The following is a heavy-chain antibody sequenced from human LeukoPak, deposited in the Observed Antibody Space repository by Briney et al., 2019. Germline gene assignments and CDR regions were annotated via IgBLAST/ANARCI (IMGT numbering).Heavy chain of an antibody. Sequence: GASVKVSCKASGYTFTGYYMHWVRQAPGQGLEWMGWINPNSGGTNYAQKFQGRVTMTRDTSISTAYMELSRLRSDDTAVYYCAKGTVTQSLHYYYYGMDVWGQGTTVTVSS. CDR3: AKGTVTQSLHYYYYGMDV. V-gene: IGHV1-2*02. CDR2: INPNSGGT. D-gene: IGHD4-17*01. CDR1: GYTFTGYY. J-gene: IGHJ6*02.